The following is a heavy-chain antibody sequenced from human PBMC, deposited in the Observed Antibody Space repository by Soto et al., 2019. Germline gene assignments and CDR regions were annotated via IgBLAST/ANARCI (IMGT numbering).Heavy chain of an antibody. CDR1: GYTFTSYG. D-gene: IGHD6-25*01. CDR2: ISAFNGDT. Sequence: QVQLVQSGTEVKKPGASVTVSCKAFGYTFTSYGFSWVRQVPGQGLEWLGSISAFNGDTQYAQTMKGRLTVTTDTSTTTVHMELRSLTPADTAVYYCAREAGWQRMVPYDWGQGTLVTVS. J-gene: IGHJ4*02. V-gene: IGHV1-18*04. CDR3: AREAGWQRMVPYD.